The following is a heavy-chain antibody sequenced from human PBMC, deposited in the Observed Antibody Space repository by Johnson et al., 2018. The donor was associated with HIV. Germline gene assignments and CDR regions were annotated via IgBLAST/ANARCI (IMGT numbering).Heavy chain of an antibody. Sequence: QVHLVESGGDLVQPGGSLRLSCEVSGFNFSNYNMAWIRQSPGKGLECLSYITSSGSSVYYTDFVKGRFTISRDNAKASVSLRMNSLRAEDSGIDYCARDATPWGGDYVGYAFDLWGQGTMVNVSS. CDR1: GFNFSNYN. CDR2: ITSSGSSV. CDR3: ARDATPWGGDYVGYAFDL. J-gene: IGHJ3*01. D-gene: IGHD4-17*01. V-gene: IGHV3-11*04.